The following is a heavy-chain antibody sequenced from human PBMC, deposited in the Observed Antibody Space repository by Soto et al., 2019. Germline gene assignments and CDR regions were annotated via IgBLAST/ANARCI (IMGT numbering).Heavy chain of an antibody. V-gene: IGHV3-48*01. CDR1: EFPLSSYG. J-gene: IGHJ6*02. CDR3: ARGRISRMDV. CDR2: ISSSSMTI. Sequence: GGSLRLSCAVSEFPLSSYGRNWVRQAPGKGLEWVSYISSSSMTIYYADSVRGRFTTSRDNAENSLYLQMNSLRAEDTAVYYCARGRISRMDVWGQGTTVTVSS.